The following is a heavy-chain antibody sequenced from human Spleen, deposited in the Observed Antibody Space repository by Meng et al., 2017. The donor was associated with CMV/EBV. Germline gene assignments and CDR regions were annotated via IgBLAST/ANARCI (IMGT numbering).Heavy chain of an antibody. D-gene: IGHD2-2*01. CDR2: IRKNGYGGTT. J-gene: IGHJ6*02. CDR1: GFIFGDYL. Sequence: GGSLRLSCTASGFIFGDYLMGWVRQAPGKGPEWAGVIRKNGYGGTTEYAASVKGRCTISRDDSKSIAYLQMNSLKIEDTAVYYCTRGGTSAMRDGMDVWGQGTTVTVSS. CDR3: TRGGTSAMRDGMDV. V-gene: IGHV3-49*04.